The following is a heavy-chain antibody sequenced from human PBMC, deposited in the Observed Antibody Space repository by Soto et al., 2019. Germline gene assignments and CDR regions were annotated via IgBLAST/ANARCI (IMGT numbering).Heavy chain of an antibody. CDR3: AKDISSRGAHVDY. D-gene: IGHD1-26*01. V-gene: IGHV3-9*01. CDR2: ISWNSGSI. CDR1: GFTFSSCA. J-gene: IGHJ4*02. Sequence: GGSLRLSCSASGFTFSSCAMSWVRQAPGKGLEWVSGISWNSGSIGYADSVKGRFTISRDNAKNSLYLQMNSLGPEDTALYYCAKDISSRGAHVDYWGQGALVTVSS.